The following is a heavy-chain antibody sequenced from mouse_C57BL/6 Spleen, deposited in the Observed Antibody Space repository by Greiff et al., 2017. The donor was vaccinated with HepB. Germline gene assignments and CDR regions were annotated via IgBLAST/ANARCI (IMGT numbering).Heavy chain of an antibody. Sequence: EVKLVESGGGLVKPGGSLKLSCAASGFTFSDYGMHWVRQAPEKGLEWVAYISSGSSTIYYADTVKGRFTISRDNAKNTLFLQMTSLRSEDTAMYYCARGDYYDGVYYFDYWGQGTTLTVSS. CDR3: ARGDYYDGVYYFDY. J-gene: IGHJ2*01. CDR1: GFTFSDYG. CDR2: ISSGSSTI. D-gene: IGHD1-1*01. V-gene: IGHV5-17*01.